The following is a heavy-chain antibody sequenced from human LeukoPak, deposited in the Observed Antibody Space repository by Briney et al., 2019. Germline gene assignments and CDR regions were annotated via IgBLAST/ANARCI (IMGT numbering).Heavy chain of an antibody. CDR3: ASNSMVRGKGTDY. Sequence: GGSLRLSCAASGFTFSSYSMNWVRQAPGKGLEWVSYISSSSSTIYYASSVKGRFTISRDNAKNSLYLQMNSLRAEDTAVYYCASNSMVRGKGTDYWGQGTLVTVSS. V-gene: IGHV3-48*04. D-gene: IGHD3-10*01. CDR1: GFTFSSYS. CDR2: ISSSSSTI. J-gene: IGHJ4*02.